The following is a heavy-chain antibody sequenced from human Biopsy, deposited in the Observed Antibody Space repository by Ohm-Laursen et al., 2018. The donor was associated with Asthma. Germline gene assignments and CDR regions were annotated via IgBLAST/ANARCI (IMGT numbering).Heavy chain of an antibody. Sequence: GTLSLTCSVSSGSMTPTSHYWDWIRQAPGKGLEWIGYISYGGKTSYNPSLKNRVTISRDTSKNQFSLGLTSVTAADTAVYFCARRITIFGVVQKDHGMDAWGQGTTVSVSS. J-gene: IGHJ6*02. V-gene: IGHV4-39*01. CDR1: SGSMTPTSHY. CDR3: ARRITIFGVVQKDHGMDA. D-gene: IGHD3-3*01. CDR2: ISYGGKT.